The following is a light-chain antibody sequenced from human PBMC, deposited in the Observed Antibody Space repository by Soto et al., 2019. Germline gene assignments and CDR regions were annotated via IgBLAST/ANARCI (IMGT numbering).Light chain of an antibody. CDR3: QQYNTYSSGT. CDR1: QNLYNW. Sequence: DIQMTQSPSTLSASVGDRVTITCGASQNLYNWLAWYQQKPGKAPKLLIYKTSDLESGVPSRFSGSGSVTEFTLTINSLQPDDFAIYYCQQYNTYSSGTFGQGTKVEIK. J-gene: IGKJ1*01. CDR2: KTS. V-gene: IGKV1-5*03.